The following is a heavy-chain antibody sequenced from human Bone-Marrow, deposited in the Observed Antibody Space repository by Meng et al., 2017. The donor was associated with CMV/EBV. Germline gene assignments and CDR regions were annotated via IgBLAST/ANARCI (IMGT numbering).Heavy chain of an antibody. CDR2: ISHSGSDA. J-gene: IGHJ6*02. V-gene: IGHV3-23*01. D-gene: IGHD2-2*01. CDR3: ARVGQLLYNYYGMDV. CDR1: GFTFSTFRSYA. Sequence: GESLKISCVASGFTFSTFRSYAMSWVRQAPGKGLEWVSGISHSGSDAYYADSVKGRFTISRDNAKNSLYLQMNSLRAEDTAVYYCARVGQLLYNYYGMDVWGQGTTVTVSS.